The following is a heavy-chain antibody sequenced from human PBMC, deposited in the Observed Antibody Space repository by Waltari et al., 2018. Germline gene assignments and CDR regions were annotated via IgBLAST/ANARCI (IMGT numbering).Heavy chain of an antibody. V-gene: IGHV3-23*01. CDR1: RFTFSSFA. D-gene: IGHD2-21*02. Sequence: EVQLLESGGALVQPGGSLRLSCAASRFTFSSFAMSWVRQAPGKGLEWVSVLSGRDGGTYYADSVKGRFTISRDISKSTLYLQMNTLRAEDTAVYYCASALAYCGGDCYSGAFDIWGQGTMVTVSS. CDR3: ASALAYCGGDCYSGAFDI. CDR2: LSGRDGGT. J-gene: IGHJ3*02.